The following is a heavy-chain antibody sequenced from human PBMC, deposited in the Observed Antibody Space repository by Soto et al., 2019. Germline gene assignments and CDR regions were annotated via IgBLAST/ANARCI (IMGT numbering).Heavy chain of an antibody. J-gene: IGHJ4*02. CDR2: ISGSGGST. Sequence: VGSLRLSCAASGFTFSSYWMHWVRQVSGKGLEWVSAISGSGGSTYYADSVKGRFTISRDNSKNTLYLQMNSLRAEDTAVYYCAKDRLHSYGSYFDYWGQGTLVTVSS. D-gene: IGHD5-18*01. CDR3: AKDRLHSYGSYFDY. CDR1: GFTFSSYW. V-gene: IGHV3-23*01.